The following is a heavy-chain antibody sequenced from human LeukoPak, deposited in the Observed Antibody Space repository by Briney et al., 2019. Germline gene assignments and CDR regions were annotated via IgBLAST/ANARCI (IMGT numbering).Heavy chain of an antibody. V-gene: IGHV4-4*07. CDR3: EREEPAAITNWFDP. CDR1: GGSISSYY. Sequence: PSETLSLTCTVSGGSISSYYWSWIRQPAGKGLEWIGRIYTSGSTNYNPSLKSRVTMSVDTSKNQFSLKLSSVTAAETAVYYCEREEPAAITNWFDPWGQGTLVTVSS. CDR2: IYTSGST. J-gene: IGHJ5*02. D-gene: IGHD2-2*01.